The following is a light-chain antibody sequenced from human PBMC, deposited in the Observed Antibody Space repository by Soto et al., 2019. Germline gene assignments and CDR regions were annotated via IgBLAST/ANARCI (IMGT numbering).Light chain of an antibody. CDR1: QSVSSY. Sequence: EIVLTQSPATLSLSPGERATLSCRASQSVSSYLACYQQKPGQAPRLLIYDASNRATGIPARFSGSGSGTDFTRTSSIVEPEDFEVYYCRQRSNWPTFGQVTKVDIK. V-gene: IGKV3-11*01. CDR3: RQRSNWPT. J-gene: IGKJ1*01. CDR2: DAS.